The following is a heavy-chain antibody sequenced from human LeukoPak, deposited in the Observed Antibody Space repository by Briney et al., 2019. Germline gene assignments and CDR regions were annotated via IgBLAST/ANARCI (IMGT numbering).Heavy chain of an antibody. V-gene: IGHV3-33*01. Sequence: PGGSLRLSCAASGVSVYTFGMHWVRQAPGKGLEWVAMMWSESNLFHADSVKGRFNIFRDISKNTLFLQMNSLGAEDTAIYYCATEYNAEEAFYHWGQRTLVTVSS. D-gene: IGHD6-6*01. CDR1: GVSVYTFG. CDR3: ATEYNAEEAFYH. CDR2: MWSESNL. J-gene: IGHJ4*02.